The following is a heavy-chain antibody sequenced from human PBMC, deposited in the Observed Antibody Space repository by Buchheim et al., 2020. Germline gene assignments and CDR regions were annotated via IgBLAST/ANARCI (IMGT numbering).Heavy chain of an antibody. CDR1: GFTFSSYD. V-gene: IGHV3-13*04. CDR2: IGTAGDT. CDR3: ARVGSSSSWPLYDY. D-gene: IGHD6-13*01. Sequence: EVQLVESGGGLVQPGGSLRLSCAASGFTFSSYDMHWVRQATGKGLEWVSAIGTAGDTFYPGSVKGRFSISREHAKNSLYLQMNSLRAGDTAVYYCARVGSSSSWPLYDYWGQGTL. J-gene: IGHJ4*02.